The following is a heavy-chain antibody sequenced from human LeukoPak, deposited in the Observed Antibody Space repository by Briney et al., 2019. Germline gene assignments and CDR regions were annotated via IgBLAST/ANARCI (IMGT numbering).Heavy chain of an antibody. CDR3: ARGERYCSSTSCYSNWFDP. CDR1: GFTFSSYS. V-gene: IGHV3-21*04. J-gene: IGHJ5*02. D-gene: IGHD2-2*01. CDR2: ISSSSSYI. Sequence: GGSLRLSCAASGFTFSSYSMNWVRQAPGKGLEWVSSISSSSSYIYYADSVKGRFTISRDNAKNSLYLQMNGLRAEDTAVYYCARGERYCSSTSCYSNWFDPWGQGTLVTVSS.